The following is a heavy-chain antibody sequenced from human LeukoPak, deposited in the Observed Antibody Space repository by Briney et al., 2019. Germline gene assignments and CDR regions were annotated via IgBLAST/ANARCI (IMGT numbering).Heavy chain of an antibody. D-gene: IGHD4-23*01. CDR3: AGHGGGNAVSFFDY. CDR2: IYYSGST. Sequence: SETLSLTCTVSGGSVSSSSYYWDWIRQPPGKGLEWIGTIYYSGSTYYSSSLKSRVTISVDTSKNQFSLKLSSVTAADTAVYNCAGHGGGNAVSFFDYWGQGTLVTVSS. V-gene: IGHV4-39*01. CDR1: GGSVSSSSYY. J-gene: IGHJ4*02.